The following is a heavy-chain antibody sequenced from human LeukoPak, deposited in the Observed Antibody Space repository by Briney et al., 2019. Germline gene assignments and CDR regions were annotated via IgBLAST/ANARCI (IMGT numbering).Heavy chain of an antibody. Sequence: GRSLRLSCAASGFTFSSFGMHWVRQAPGKGLEWVAFIRYDGSNKYYADSVKGRFTISRDNSKNTLYLQMNSLRAEDTAVYYCATMTAEAFDYWGQGTLVTVSS. CDR2: IRYDGSNK. CDR1: GFTFSSFG. J-gene: IGHJ4*02. V-gene: IGHV3-30*02. CDR3: ATMTAEAFDY.